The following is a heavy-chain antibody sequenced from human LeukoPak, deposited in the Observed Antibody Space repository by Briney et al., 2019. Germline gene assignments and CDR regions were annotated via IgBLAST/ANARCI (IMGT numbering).Heavy chain of an antibody. CDR3: ARDGYYYDREVGAFDI. J-gene: IGHJ3*02. D-gene: IGHD3-22*01. V-gene: IGHV4-61*02. CDR1: GGSISSGSYY. Sequence: SETLSLTCTVSGGSISSGSYYWSWIRQPAGKGLEWIGRIYTSGSTNYNPSLKSRVTISVDTSKNQFSLKLSSVTDADTAVYYCARDGYYYDREVGAFDIWGQGTMVTVSS. CDR2: IYTSGST.